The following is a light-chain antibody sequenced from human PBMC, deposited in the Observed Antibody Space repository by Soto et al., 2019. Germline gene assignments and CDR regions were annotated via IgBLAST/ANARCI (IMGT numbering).Light chain of an antibody. V-gene: IGKV3-11*01. Sequence: EIVLTQSPATLSLSPGERATLSCRASQSVSSYLAWYQQKPGQAPRLLIYDASNRATGSPARFSGSGAGTDFTLTISRLEPEDFAVYYCQQRATFGHGTKVDIK. CDR1: QSVSSY. CDR3: QQRAT. J-gene: IGKJ3*01. CDR2: DAS.